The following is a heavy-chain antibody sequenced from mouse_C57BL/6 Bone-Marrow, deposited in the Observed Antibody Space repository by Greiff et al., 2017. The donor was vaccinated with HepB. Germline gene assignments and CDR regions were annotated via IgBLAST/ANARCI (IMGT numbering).Heavy chain of an antibody. CDR2: ISSGSSTI. J-gene: IGHJ3*01. Sequence: EVQVVESGGGLVKPGGSLKLSCAASGFTFSDYGMHWVRQAPEKGLEWVAYISSGSSTIYYADTVKGRFTISRDNAKNTLFLQMTSLRSEDTAMYYCARPDYYGSSYVAWFAYWGQGTLVTVSA. D-gene: IGHD1-1*01. V-gene: IGHV5-17*01. CDR3: ARPDYYGSSYVAWFAY. CDR1: GFTFSDYG.